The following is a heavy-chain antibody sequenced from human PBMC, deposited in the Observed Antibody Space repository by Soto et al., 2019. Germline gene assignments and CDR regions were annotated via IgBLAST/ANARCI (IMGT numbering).Heavy chain of an antibody. D-gene: IGHD6-19*01. CDR2: ISGSGGSA. CDR1: GFTFSSYA. CDR3: AKDAHGSGWYNNSLPGFDP. J-gene: IGHJ5*02. Sequence: GGSLRLSCAASGFTFSSYAMSWVRQAPGKGLEWVSAISGSGGSAYYADSVKGRFTISRDNSKNTLYLQMNSLRAEDTAVYYCAKDAHGSGWYNNSLPGFDPWGQGTLVTVSS. V-gene: IGHV3-23*01.